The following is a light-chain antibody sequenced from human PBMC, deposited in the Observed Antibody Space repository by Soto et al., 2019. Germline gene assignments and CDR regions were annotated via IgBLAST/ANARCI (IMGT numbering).Light chain of an antibody. CDR2: AAS. CDR3: QKYSSVPV. CDR1: QGISNY. Sequence: DIQMTQSPSSLSASVGDRVTITCRASQGISNYVAWYQQKPGKPPKLLIYAASTLQSGVPSRFSGSGSGTDFTLTINSLQPEDVATYSCQKYSSVPVFGPGPKVYIK. J-gene: IGKJ3*01. V-gene: IGKV1-27*01.